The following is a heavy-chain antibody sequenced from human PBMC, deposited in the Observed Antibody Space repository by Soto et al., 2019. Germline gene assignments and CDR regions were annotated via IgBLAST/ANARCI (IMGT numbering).Heavy chain of an antibody. V-gene: IGHV1-3*01. Sequence: GASVKVSCKASGYTFTSYPMHWVRQAGQRLEWMGWINAGNGDTKYSQKFQGRVTITRDTSASTDFMELSSLRSEDTAVYYCARGDLSDVWGKGTTVNVSS. CDR3: ARGDLSDV. D-gene: IGHD3-16*02. J-gene: IGHJ6*04. CDR2: INAGNGDT. CDR1: GYTFTSYP.